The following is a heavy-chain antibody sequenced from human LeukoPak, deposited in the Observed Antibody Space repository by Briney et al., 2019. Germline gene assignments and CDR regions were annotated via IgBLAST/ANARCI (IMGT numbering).Heavy chain of an antibody. V-gene: IGHV4-61*02. Sequence: SQTLSLTCTVSGGSISSGSYYWSWIRQPAGKGLEWIGRIYTSGSTNYNPSLKSRVTISVDTSKNQFSLKLSSVTAADTAVYYCARDYWERSSTSCYYYYYYMDVWGKGTTVTVSS. CDR3: ARDYWERSSTSCYYYYYYMDV. J-gene: IGHJ6*03. CDR2: IYTSGST. D-gene: IGHD2-2*01. CDR1: GGSISSGSYY.